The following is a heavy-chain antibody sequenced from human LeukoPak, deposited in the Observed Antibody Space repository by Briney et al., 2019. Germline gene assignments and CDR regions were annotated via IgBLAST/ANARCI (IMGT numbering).Heavy chain of an antibody. CDR2: ICPGDSDT. Sequence: GESLKISCKGSGYSFTSYWIGWVRQMPGKGLEWMGIICPGDSDTRYSPSFQGQVTISADKSISTAYLQWSSLKASDTAMYYCARSLYCGGDCYSYYFDYWGQGTLVTVSS. J-gene: IGHJ4*02. V-gene: IGHV5-51*01. D-gene: IGHD2-21*02. CDR1: GYSFTSYW. CDR3: ARSLYCGGDCYSYYFDY.